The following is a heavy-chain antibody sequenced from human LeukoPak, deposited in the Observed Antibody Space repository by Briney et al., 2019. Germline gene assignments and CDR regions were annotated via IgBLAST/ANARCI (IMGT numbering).Heavy chain of an antibody. J-gene: IGHJ6*02. CDR2: IYSGGST. V-gene: IGHV3-66*01. Sequence: GGSLRLSCAASSFAFSTYAMTWVRQAPGKGLEWVSVIYSGGSTYYADSVKGRFTISRDNSKNTLYLQMNSLRAEDTAVYYCAREGGTDSGDLMDVWGQGTTVTVSS. D-gene: IGHD3-10*01. CDR3: AREGGTDSGDLMDV. CDR1: SFAFSTYA.